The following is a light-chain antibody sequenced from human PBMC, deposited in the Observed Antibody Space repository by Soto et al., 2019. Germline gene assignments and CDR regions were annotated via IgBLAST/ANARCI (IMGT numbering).Light chain of an antibody. CDR2: EGH. V-gene: IGLV2-23*01. Sequence: QSALTQPASVSGSLGQSITISCTGTSSDIGGYKYVSWYQQHPGKAPKLMISEGHRRPSGVPDRFSGSTSVNSASLTISGLQADDEADYYCCLYIGATTYVFGTGTKVTVL. J-gene: IGLJ1*01. CDR1: SSDIGGYKY. CDR3: CLYIGATTYV.